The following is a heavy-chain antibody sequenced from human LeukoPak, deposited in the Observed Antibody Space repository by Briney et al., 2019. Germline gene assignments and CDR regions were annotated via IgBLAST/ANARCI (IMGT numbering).Heavy chain of an antibody. CDR2: IYYSGST. CDR3: ARTNDYTKDYYYYYMDV. Sequence: SQTLSLTCTVSGGSISSGDYYWSWIRQPPGKGLQWIGYIYYSGSTYYNPSLKSRVTISVDTSKNQFSLKLSSVTAADTAVYYCARTNDYTKDYYYYYMDVWGKGTTVTVSS. CDR1: GGSISSGDYY. D-gene: IGHD4-11*01. J-gene: IGHJ6*03. V-gene: IGHV4-30-4*08.